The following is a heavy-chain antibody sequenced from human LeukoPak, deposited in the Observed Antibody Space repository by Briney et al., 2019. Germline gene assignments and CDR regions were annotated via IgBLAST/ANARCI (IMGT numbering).Heavy chain of an antibody. J-gene: IGHJ5*02. CDR2: ISTGGST. CDR3: ARTIGLMVYAGMLDWFDP. Sequence: SETLSLTCTVSGGSISNYYWSWIRQPAGKGLEWIGRISTGGSTNYNSSLTSRVTMSVDTSKNQFSLKLSSVTAADTAVYYCARTIGLMVYAGMLDWFDPWGQGTLVTVSS. V-gene: IGHV4-4*07. D-gene: IGHD2-8*01. CDR1: GGSISNYY.